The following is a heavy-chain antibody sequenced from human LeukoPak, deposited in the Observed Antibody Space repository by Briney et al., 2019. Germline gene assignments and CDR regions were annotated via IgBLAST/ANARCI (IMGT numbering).Heavy chain of an antibody. D-gene: IGHD5-24*01. CDR3: TRGRDDYNFAY. V-gene: IGHV4-34*01. CDR1: GGSFSGFH. Sequence: SETLSLTCAVYGGSFSGFHWTWIRQPPGKGLEWIGEINHSGSTNYNPSLRSRVTISVDTSKNQFSLKLFSVTAADTAVYYCTRGRDDYNFAYWGQGTLVTVSS. J-gene: IGHJ4*02. CDR2: INHSGST.